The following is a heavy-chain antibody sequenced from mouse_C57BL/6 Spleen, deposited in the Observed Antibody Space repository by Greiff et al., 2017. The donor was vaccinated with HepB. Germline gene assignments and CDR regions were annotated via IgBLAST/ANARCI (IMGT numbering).Heavy chain of an antibody. J-gene: IGHJ4*01. D-gene: IGHD2-4*01. CDR2: INPNNGGT. Sequence: EVQLQQSGPELVKPGASVKIPCKASGYTFTDYNMDWVKQSHGKSLEWIGDINPNNGGTIYNQKFKGKATLTVDKSSSTAYMELRSLTSEDTAVYYWARMNYYDYGYYATDYWGQGTSVTVSS. CDR3: ARMNYYDYGYYATDY. CDR1: GYTFTDYN. V-gene: IGHV1-18*01.